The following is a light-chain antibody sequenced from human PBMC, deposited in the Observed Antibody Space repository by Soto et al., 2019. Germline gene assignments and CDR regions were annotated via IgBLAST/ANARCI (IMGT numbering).Light chain of an antibody. CDR2: DAS. Sequence: EIVLTQSPATLSLSPGERATLSCRASQGVSSSLAWYQQKPGQAPRLLIYDASNRATGIPARFSGGGSGTDFTLAISRLAPEDFAVYYCQQYGSSPRTFGQGTKVDI. J-gene: IGKJ1*01. CDR3: QQYGSSPRT. V-gene: IGKV3-20*01. CDR1: QGVSSS.